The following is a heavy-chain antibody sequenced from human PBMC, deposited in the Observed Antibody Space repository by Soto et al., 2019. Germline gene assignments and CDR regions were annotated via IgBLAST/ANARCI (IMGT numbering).Heavy chain of an antibody. CDR1: GYSFTSYW. Sequence: GESLKISCKGSGYSFTSYWISWVRQMPGKGLEWMGRIDPSDSYTNYSPSFQSHVTISADKSISTAYLQWSSLKASDTAMYYCASLPIAARPYYYYYGMDVWGQGTTVTVSS. D-gene: IGHD6-6*01. J-gene: IGHJ6*02. V-gene: IGHV5-10-1*01. CDR3: ASLPIAARPYYYYYGMDV. CDR2: IDPSDSYT.